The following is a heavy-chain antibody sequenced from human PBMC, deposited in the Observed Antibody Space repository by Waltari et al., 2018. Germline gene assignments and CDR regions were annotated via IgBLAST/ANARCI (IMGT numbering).Heavy chain of an antibody. Sequence: EVQLLESGGGLVQPGGSLRLSCAASGFTLSSYAMSWVRQAPGEGLEWVSSIRAGGGTTYYADSVKGRFTISRDNSKNTLYLQMNSLRADDTAVYYCAKDRGYFDWLILDYWGQGTLVTVSS. J-gene: IGHJ4*02. CDR1: GFTLSSYA. D-gene: IGHD3-9*01. CDR2: IRAGGGTT. V-gene: IGHV3-23*01. CDR3: AKDRGYFDWLILDY.